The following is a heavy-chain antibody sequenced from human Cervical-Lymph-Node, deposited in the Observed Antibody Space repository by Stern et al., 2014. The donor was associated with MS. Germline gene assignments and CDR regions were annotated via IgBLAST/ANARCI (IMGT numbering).Heavy chain of an antibody. CDR2: MSAYNANT. CDR3: VRGGLSYGYGLDA. V-gene: IGHV1-8*01. D-gene: IGHD3-16*01. Sequence: VQLVESGAEVRKPGASVKVSCQASGYTFINYGIFWVRQATGQGLEWMGWMSAYNANTSHGQKVKGRVHMTKHTSISTAYMELSGLRSDDTAVYYCVRGGLSYGYGLDAWGQGTAVIVSS. J-gene: IGHJ6*02. CDR1: GYTFINYG.